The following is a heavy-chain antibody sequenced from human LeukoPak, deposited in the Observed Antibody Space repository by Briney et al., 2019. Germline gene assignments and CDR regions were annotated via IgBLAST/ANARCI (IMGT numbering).Heavy chain of an antibody. J-gene: IGHJ3*02. V-gene: IGHV3-48*01. D-gene: IGHD3-10*01. Sequence: PGGSLRLSCAASGFTFSSYEMNWVRQAPGKGLEWVSYISSSSSTIYYADSVKGRFTISRDNAKNSLYLQMNSLRAEDTAVYYCARDPQFFGYEGSDAFDIWGQGTMVTVSS. CDR3: ARDPQFFGYEGSDAFDI. CDR2: ISSSSSTI. CDR1: GFTFSSYE.